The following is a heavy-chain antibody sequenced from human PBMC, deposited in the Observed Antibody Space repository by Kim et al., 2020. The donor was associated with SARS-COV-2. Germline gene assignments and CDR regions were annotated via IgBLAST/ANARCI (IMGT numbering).Heavy chain of an antibody. V-gene: IGHV4-59*11. CDR1: GDSISRHH. Sequence: SETLSLTCIVSGDSISRHHWSWIRQPPGKGLEWIGNIYNTVTPHPNPSLKLRVTISMDTSKNHFSLKLSSVTAADAALYYCSRDPPGPDHAFDLWGQGTMVTVS. J-gene: IGHJ3*01. CDR3: SRDPPGPDHAFDL. CDR2: IYNTVTP.